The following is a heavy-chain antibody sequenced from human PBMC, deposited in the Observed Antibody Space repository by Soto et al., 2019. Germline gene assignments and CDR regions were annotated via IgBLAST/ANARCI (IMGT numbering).Heavy chain of an antibody. J-gene: IGHJ4*02. Sequence: SETLSLTCAVYGGSFIGHYWSWIRQPPGKGLEWIGEVNHSGTSKYNPSLKSRATISVDTSKNQFSLHLNSVTAADTAVYYCARVDNYWSQGTLVTVSS. D-gene: IGHD3-9*01. CDR3: ARVDNY. V-gene: IGHV4-34*01. CDR2: VNHSGTS. CDR1: GGSFIGHY.